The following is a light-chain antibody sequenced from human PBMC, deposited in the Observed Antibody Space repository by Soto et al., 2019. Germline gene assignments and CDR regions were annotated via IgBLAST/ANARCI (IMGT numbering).Light chain of an antibody. J-gene: IGKJ4*01. CDR3: QQYDNWPS. V-gene: IGKV3-15*01. CDR2: GAS. Sequence: EVVMTQSPATLSVSPGEGATLSCRASQSGSSHLAWYQQKPGQSPRLLIYGASTRATGVPARFSGSGSGTEFTLTISSLQSEDFAVYSCQQYDNWPSFGGGTKVQI. CDR1: QSGSSH.